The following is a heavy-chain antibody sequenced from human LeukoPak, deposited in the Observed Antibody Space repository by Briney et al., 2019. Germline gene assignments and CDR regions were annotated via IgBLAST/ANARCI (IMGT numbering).Heavy chain of an antibody. CDR2: IYSGGST. CDR1: GFTVSGNY. Sequence: GGSLRLSCAASGFTVSGNYMSWVRQAPGKGLEWVSIIYSGGSTHYADSVKGRFTTSRDNSKNTLFLQMNSLRAEDTAIYYCAKYGPQDSGSSHFDYWGQGALVTVSS. V-gene: IGHV3-53*01. CDR3: AKYGPQDSGSSHFDY. D-gene: IGHD1-26*01. J-gene: IGHJ4*02.